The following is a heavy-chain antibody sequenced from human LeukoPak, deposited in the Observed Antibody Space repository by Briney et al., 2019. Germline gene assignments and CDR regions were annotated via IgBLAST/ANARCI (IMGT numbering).Heavy chain of an antibody. CDR2: ISGSGGST. J-gene: IGHJ4*02. Sequence: PGGSLRLSCADSGFTFSSYAMSWVRQAPGKGLEWVSAISGSGGSTYYADSVKGRFTISRDNSKNTLYLQMNSLRAEDTAVYYCANDRMIQLWFISSLTFDYWGQGTLVTVSS. CDR3: ANDRMIQLWFISSLTFDY. CDR1: GFTFSSYA. V-gene: IGHV3-23*01. D-gene: IGHD5-18*01.